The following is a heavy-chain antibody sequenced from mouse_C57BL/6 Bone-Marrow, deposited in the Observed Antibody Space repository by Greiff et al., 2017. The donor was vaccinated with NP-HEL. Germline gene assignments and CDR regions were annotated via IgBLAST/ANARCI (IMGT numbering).Heavy chain of an antibody. CDR3: AREPSYYGSSYWGYAMDY. Sequence: EVKLVESEGGLVQPGSSMKLSCTASGFTFSDYYMAWVRQVPEKGLDWVANINYDGSSTYYLDSLKSRFIISTDNAKNILYLQMSSLKSEDTATYYCAREPSYYGSSYWGYAMDYWGQGTSVTVSS. J-gene: IGHJ4*01. D-gene: IGHD1-1*01. CDR1: GFTFSDYY. CDR2: INYDGSST. V-gene: IGHV5-16*01.